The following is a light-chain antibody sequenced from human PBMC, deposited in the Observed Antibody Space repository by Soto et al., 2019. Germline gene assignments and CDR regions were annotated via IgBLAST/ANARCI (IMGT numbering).Light chain of an antibody. V-gene: IGKV3-15*01. CDR3: QQYNTFLT. J-gene: IGKJ4*01. CDR2: GAS. CDR1: QSVRSSF. Sequence: EIVLTQSPSTLSVSPGERATLSFMASQSVRSSFLAWYQQKPGQAPSLLIYGASTRATGIPARFSGSGSGTEFTLTISSLQPDDSATYYCQQYNTFLTFGGGTKVDIK.